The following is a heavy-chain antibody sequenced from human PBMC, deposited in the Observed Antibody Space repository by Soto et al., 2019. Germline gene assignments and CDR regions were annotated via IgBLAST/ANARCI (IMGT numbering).Heavy chain of an antibody. CDR3: ARQIVVVVAATPLPTNDAFDI. CDR2: INPSGGST. D-gene: IGHD2-15*01. Sequence: EASVKVSCKASGYTFTSYYMHWVRQAPGQGLEWMGIINPSGGSTSYAQKFQGRVTMTRDTSTGTVYMELSSLRSEDTAVYYCARQIVVVVAATPLPTNDAFDIWGQGTMVTVSS. CDR1: GYTFTSYY. J-gene: IGHJ3*02. V-gene: IGHV1-46*03.